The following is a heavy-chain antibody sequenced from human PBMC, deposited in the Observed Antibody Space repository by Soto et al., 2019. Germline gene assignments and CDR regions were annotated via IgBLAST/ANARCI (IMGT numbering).Heavy chain of an antibody. CDR2: IYDDGST. D-gene: IGHD2-2*01. J-gene: IGHJ3*01. CDR1: GDSISSYF. Sequence: SDTLSLTFSVSGDSISSYFKNWIRQPPGKGLEWIGCIYDDGSTKYNPSLESRVTILLDTSKNEFSLRLRSVTSADTAVYYCVSSRSAIYGDAFDVWGQGTMVTVSS. CDR3: VSSRSAIYGDAFDV. V-gene: IGHV4-59*03.